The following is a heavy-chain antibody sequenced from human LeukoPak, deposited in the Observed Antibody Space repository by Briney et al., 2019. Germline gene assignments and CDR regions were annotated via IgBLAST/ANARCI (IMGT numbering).Heavy chain of an antibody. CDR3: ARQYSGYDWDSYGLNY. Sequence: SETLSLTCAVSGYSINSGYFWGWLRQPPGKGPAWFGSIYRTGTTYYNPSLKSRVTISVDTSKNQFSLKLSSVTAADTAVYDCARQYSGYDWDSYGLNYWGQGTRVTVSS. CDR2: IYRTGTT. V-gene: IGHV4-38-2*01. J-gene: IGHJ4*02. D-gene: IGHD5-12*01. CDR1: GYSINSGYF.